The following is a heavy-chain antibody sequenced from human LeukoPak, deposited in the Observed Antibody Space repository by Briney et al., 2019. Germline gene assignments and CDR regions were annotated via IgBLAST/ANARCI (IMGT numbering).Heavy chain of an antibody. CDR3: AKDKTSGIAGPFDS. Sequence: PGRSLRLSCAASGFTFDDYAIHWVRQAPGKGLEWVSGVRWNGGGAVYAASVEGRFTISRDNAKNSLYLQMNSLRVEDTALYYCAKDKTSGIAGPFDSWGQGTLVIVPS. CDR2: VRWNGGGA. D-gene: IGHD6-13*01. V-gene: IGHV3-9*01. J-gene: IGHJ5*01. CDR1: GFTFDDYA.